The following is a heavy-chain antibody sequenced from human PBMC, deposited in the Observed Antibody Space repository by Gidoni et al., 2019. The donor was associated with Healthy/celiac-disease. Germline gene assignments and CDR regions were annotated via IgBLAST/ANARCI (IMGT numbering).Heavy chain of an antibody. D-gene: IGHD6-13*01. CDR2: INHSGST. CDR3: ASSQQLYY. V-gene: IGHV4-34*01. CDR1: GGSFSGYY. J-gene: IGHJ4*02. Sequence: QVQLQQWGAGLLKPSETLSLTCAVYGGSFSGYYWSWIRQPPGKGLEWIGEINHSGSTNYNPSLKSRVTISVDTSKNQFSLKLSSVTAADTAVYYCASSQQLYYWGQGTLVTVSS.